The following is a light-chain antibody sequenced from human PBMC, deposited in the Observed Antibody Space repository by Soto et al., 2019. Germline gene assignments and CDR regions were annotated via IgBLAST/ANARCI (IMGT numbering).Light chain of an antibody. CDR3: CSYAGTYTYV. Sequence: QSALTQPRSVSGSLGQPVTISCTGTSSDVGGYNYVSWYQQHPGKAPKVLIYDVSKRPSGVPDRFSGSQSGNTASLTISGLQAEDEADYYCCSYAGTYTYVFGTGTKGT. CDR1: SSDVGGYNY. J-gene: IGLJ1*01. V-gene: IGLV2-11*01. CDR2: DVS.